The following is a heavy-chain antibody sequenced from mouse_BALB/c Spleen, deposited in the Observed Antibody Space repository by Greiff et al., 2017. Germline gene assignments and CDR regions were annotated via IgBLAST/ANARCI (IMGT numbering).Heavy chain of an antibody. Sequence: VQLQQSGAELVRPGSSVKISCKASGYAFSSYWMNWVKQRPGQGLEWIGQIYPGDGDTNYNGKFKGKATLTADKSSSTAYMQLSSLTSEDSAVYFCARDSSGAMDYWGQGTSVTVSS. CDR2: IYPGDGDT. V-gene: IGHV1-80*01. D-gene: IGHD3-2*01. J-gene: IGHJ4*01. CDR1: GYAFSSYW. CDR3: ARDSSGAMDY.